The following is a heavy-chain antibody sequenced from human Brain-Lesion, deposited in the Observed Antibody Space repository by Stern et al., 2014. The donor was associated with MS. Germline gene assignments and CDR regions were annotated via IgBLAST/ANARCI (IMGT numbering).Heavy chain of an antibody. Sequence: QLVQSGAEVKKPGASGKVSCKTSGYIFTGYYIHWVRQAPGQGLEWMAWIKPNTGGTKYAQKFQGRVTMSRDTSISTAYVELSSLTSDDTAVYYCARDQRGITIFGVVTDYYYLGMDVWGQGTTVTVSS. D-gene: IGHD3-3*01. V-gene: IGHV1-2*02. CDR2: IKPNTGGT. CDR3: ARDQRGITIFGVVTDYYYLGMDV. J-gene: IGHJ6*02. CDR1: GYIFTGYY.